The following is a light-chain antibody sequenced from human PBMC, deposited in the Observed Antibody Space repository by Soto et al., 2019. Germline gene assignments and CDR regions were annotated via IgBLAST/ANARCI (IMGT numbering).Light chain of an antibody. J-gene: IGKJ4*01. CDR1: QSVSSSY. V-gene: IGKV3-20*01. CDR3: QQYGSSPPLT. Sequence: EIVLTQSPVTPALSPGERATLSCRASQSVSSSYLARYQQKPGQAPRLLIYGASSRATGIPDRFSGSGSGTDFTLIISRLEPEDFAVYYCQQYGSSPPLTFGGGTKVDIK. CDR2: GAS.